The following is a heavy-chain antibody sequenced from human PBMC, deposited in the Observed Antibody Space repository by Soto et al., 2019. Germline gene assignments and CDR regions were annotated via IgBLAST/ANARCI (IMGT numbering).Heavy chain of an antibody. CDR3: ARGSDYISTSCLYYFDY. CDR1: GFTFSSYG. D-gene: IGHD2-2*01. J-gene: IGHJ4*02. CDR2: IWYDGSNK. Sequence: GGSLRLSCAASGFTFSSYGMHWVRQAPGKGLEWVAVIWYDGSNKYYADSVKGRFTISRDNSKNTLYLQMNSLRAEDTAVYYCARGSDYISTSCLYYFDYWGQGTLVTVSS. V-gene: IGHV3-33*01.